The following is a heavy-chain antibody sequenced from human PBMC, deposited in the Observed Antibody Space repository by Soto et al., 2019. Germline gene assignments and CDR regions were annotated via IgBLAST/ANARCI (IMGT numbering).Heavy chain of an antibody. CDR1: GFTFSSYE. V-gene: IGHV3-48*03. D-gene: IGHD3-3*01. Sequence: PGGSLRLSCAVSGFTFSSYEMNWVRQAPGKGLEWVSYISSSGSTMYYADSVKGQFTISRDNAKNSLYLQMNSLRAEDTAVYYCARSTIFGVAYGMDVWGRGTTVTVSS. J-gene: IGHJ6*02. CDR2: ISSSGSTM. CDR3: ARSTIFGVAYGMDV.